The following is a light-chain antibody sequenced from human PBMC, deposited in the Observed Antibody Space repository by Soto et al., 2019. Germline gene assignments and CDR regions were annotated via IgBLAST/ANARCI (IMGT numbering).Light chain of an antibody. J-gene: IGLJ1*01. CDR1: SSNIGGNS. CDR3: GSWDSSLSAYV. Sequence: QLLLTQPPSGSAAPGKKVTISCSGSSSNIGGNSVSWYQQLPGTAPKLLIYDDNKRPSGIPDRFSGSKSGTSATLGITGFQTGDEADYYCGSWDSSLSAYVLGTGTKVTVL. V-gene: IGLV1-51*01. CDR2: DDN.